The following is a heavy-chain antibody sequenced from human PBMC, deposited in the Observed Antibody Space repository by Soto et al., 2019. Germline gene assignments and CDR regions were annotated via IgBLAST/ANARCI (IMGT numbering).Heavy chain of an antibody. CDR2: IYYSGST. V-gene: IGHV4-31*03. J-gene: IGHJ4*02. D-gene: IGHD4-17*01. Sequence: SETLSLTCTVSGGSITSGGYCWTWIRQHPVKGLEWMGHIYYSGSTSYNPSLKSRLTISIDTSNNQSSLKLTSVTAEDTGVYYCVRGKDYGVYLDFWGQGTPVTVSS. CDR3: VRGKDYGVYLDF. CDR1: GGSITSGGYC.